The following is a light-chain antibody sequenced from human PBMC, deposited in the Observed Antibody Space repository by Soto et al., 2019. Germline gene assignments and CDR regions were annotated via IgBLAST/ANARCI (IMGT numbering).Light chain of an antibody. Sequence: QSALAQPPSVSGAPGQRVTISCTGSSSNIGAGYDVHWYQQPPGTAPKLLIYGNSNRPSGVPDRFSGSKSGTSASLAITGLQAEDEADYYCQSHDSSLSGYVFGTGTKVTVL. CDR2: GNS. J-gene: IGLJ1*01. V-gene: IGLV1-40*01. CDR3: QSHDSSLSGYV. CDR1: SSNIGAGYD.